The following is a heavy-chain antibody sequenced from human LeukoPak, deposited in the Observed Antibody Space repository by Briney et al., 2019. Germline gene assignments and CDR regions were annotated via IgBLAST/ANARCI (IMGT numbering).Heavy chain of an antibody. CDR1: GGSISSSSYY. CDR2: IFYSGST. CDR3: ARRLQHDFSIV. J-gene: IGHJ4*02. Sequence: SETLSLTCTVSGGSISSSSYYWGWIRQPPGKGLEWIGSIFYSGSTYYNPSLKSRVTISVDTSKNQFSLKLSSVTAADTAVYYCARRLQHDFSIVWGQGTLVTVSS. V-gene: IGHV4-39*01. D-gene: IGHD4-11*01.